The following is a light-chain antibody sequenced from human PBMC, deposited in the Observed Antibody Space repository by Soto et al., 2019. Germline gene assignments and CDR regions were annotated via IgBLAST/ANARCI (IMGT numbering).Light chain of an antibody. CDR3: MQGNHTPQT. CDR1: RSLVYSNRNSY. CDR2: KAS. V-gene: IGKV2-30*01. J-gene: IGKJ1*01. Sequence: DAVLTQSPLSLPATLGQPASISCRASRSLVYSNRNSYLNWFQQSTGQSPTRLIYKASNRDSGVPDRFSGSGSGTEFTLKISRVDAEDVGVYYCMQGNHTPQTFGQGTKVEIK.